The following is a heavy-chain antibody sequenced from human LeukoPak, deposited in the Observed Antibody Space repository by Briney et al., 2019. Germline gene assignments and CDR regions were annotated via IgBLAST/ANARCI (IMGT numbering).Heavy chain of an antibody. CDR3: ARDRGYSYGGYYYYYCMDV. Sequence: ASVKVSCKASGGTFSSYAISWVRQAPGQGLEWMGGIIPIFGATNYAQKFQGRVTITTDESTSTAYMELSSLRSEDTAVYYCARDRGYSYGGYYYYYCMDVWGKGTTVTVSS. D-gene: IGHD5-18*01. V-gene: IGHV1-69*05. CDR2: IIPIFGAT. J-gene: IGHJ6*03. CDR1: GGTFSSYA.